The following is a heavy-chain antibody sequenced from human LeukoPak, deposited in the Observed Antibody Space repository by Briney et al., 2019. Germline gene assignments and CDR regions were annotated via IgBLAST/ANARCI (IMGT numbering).Heavy chain of an antibody. D-gene: IGHD5/OR15-5a*01. V-gene: IGHV3-30*04. CDR2: ISRDGSLR. CDR3: ARGLSVY. CDR1: GFSFSNYD. J-gene: IGHJ4*02. Sequence: PGGSLRLSCAASGFSFSNYDMHWVRQAPGKGLEWVAVISRDGSLRFYADSVTGRFTISRDNSRDTLDLQMNSLRVEDTAMYYCARGLSVYWGQGTLVTVSS.